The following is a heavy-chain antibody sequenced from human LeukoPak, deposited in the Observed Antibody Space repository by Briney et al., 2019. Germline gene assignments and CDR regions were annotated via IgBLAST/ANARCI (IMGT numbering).Heavy chain of an antibody. CDR3: AGYQLLPPKIAAAGP. J-gene: IGHJ4*02. D-gene: IGHD6-13*01. Sequence: SETLSLTCAVCGGSFSGYYWSWIRQPPGKGLEWIGEINHSGSTNYNPSLKSRVTISVDTSKNQFSLKLSSVTAADTAVYYCAGYQLLPPKIAAAGPWGQGTLVTVSS. CDR1: GGSFSGYY. V-gene: IGHV4-34*01. CDR2: INHSGST.